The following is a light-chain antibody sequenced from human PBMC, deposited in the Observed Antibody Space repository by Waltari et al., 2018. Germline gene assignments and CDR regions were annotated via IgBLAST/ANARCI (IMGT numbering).Light chain of an antibody. CDR3: QQYRYSPWT. CDR1: QSVSSD. CDR2: GAS. V-gene: IGKV3-20*01. Sequence: EIVLTQSPGTLSLSPGERATLPCRASQSVSSDLAWYQQKPGQAPRLLISGASSRATGIPDRFSGSGSGSDFTLTVSRLEPEDFAVYYCQQYRYSPWTFGQGTKVEL. J-gene: IGKJ1*01.